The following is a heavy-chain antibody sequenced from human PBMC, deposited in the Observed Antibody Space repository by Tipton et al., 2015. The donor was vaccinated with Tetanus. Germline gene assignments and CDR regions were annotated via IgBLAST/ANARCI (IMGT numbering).Heavy chain of an antibody. CDR2: IKQDGSEK. CDR1: GFTFSSYW. CDR3: ARTPTAIRPGGGWYFDL. D-gene: IGHD2-21*02. V-gene: IGHV3-7*01. J-gene: IGHJ2*01. Sequence: SLRLSCVASGFTFSSYWMSWVRQAPGKGLEWVANIKQDGSEKYYVDSVKGRFTISRDNAKNSLYLQMNSLRAEDTAVYYCARTPTAIRPGGGWYFDLWGRGTLVTVSS.